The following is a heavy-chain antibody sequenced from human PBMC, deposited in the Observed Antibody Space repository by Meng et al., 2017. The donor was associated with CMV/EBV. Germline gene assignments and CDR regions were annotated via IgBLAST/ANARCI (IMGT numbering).Heavy chain of an antibody. D-gene: IGHD3-10*02. CDR3: ARAMLADAFDI. Sequence: GESLKISCAASGFTFSSYSMNWVRQAPGKGLEGVSSISSSSSYIYYADSVKGRFTISRDNAKNSLYLQMNSLRAEDTAVYYCARAMLADAFDIWGQGTMVTVSS. CDR1: GFTFSSYS. V-gene: IGHV3-21*01. CDR2: ISSSSSYI. J-gene: IGHJ3*02.